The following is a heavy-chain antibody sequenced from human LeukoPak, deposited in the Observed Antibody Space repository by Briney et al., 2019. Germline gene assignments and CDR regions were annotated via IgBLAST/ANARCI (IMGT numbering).Heavy chain of an antibody. D-gene: IGHD3-3*01. CDR2: INHSGST. CDR1: GGSFSGYY. Sequence: PSETLSLTCAVYGGSFSGYYWSWIRQPPGKGLEWIGEINHSGSTNYNPSLKSRVTISVDTSKNQFSLKLSSVTAADTAVYYCARGLNDFWSGYYSYYGMDVWGQGTTVTVSS. CDR3: ARGLNDFWSGYYSYYGMDV. J-gene: IGHJ6*02. V-gene: IGHV4-34*01.